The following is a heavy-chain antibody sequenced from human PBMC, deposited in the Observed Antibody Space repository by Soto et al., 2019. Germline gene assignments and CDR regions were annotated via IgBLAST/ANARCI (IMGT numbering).Heavy chain of an antibody. V-gene: IGHV1-18*01. CDR3: AREGEMPYYYYGLDV. CDR2: ISGYNGHT. J-gene: IGHJ6*02. CDR1: GYTFTTYG. Sequence: QVQLVQSGAEVRKPGASVKVSCKASGYTFTTYGISWVRQAPGQGLEWMGWISGYNGHTKYAQKFQGRVTMTTDTSTSTVYMDVQSLRSDDTAVYYCAREGEMPYYYYGLDVWGQGTTVTVSS. D-gene: IGHD3-16*01.